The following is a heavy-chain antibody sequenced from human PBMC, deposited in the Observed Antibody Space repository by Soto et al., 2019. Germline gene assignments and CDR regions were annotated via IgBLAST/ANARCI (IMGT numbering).Heavy chain of an antibody. CDR2: ISSSSSTI. V-gene: IGHV3-48*02. Sequence: PGGSLRLSCAASGFTFSSYSMNWVRQAPGKGLEWVSYISSSSSTIYYADSVKGRFTISRDNAKNSLYLQMNSLRDEDTAVYYCASLTYYDFWSGSSFDYWGQGTLVTV. CDR3: ASLTYYDFWSGSSFDY. J-gene: IGHJ4*02. D-gene: IGHD3-3*01. CDR1: GFTFSSYS.